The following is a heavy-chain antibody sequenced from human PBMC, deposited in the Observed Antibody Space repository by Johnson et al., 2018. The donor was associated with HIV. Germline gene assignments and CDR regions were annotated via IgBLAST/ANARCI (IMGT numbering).Heavy chain of an antibody. J-gene: IGHJ3*01. V-gene: IGHV3-66*03. D-gene: IGHD2-21*01. CDR1: GFTVSSTY. CDR2: LYSGGST. Sequence: MHLVESGGGLIQPGGSLRLSCAASGFTVSSTYMSWFRQAPGKGLEWVSVLYSGGSTYYADSVKGRFTISRDNSKNTLYLQMNSLRAEDTAVYYCARGYGVVIALLDGFDVWGQGTMVTVSS. CDR3: ARGYGVVIALLDGFDV.